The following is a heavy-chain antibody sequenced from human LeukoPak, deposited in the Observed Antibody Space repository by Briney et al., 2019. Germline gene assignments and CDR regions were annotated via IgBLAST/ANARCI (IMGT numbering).Heavy chain of an antibody. CDR2: INSDGSRI. Sequence: TGGSLRLSCAASGFTFSNYWMHWVRQAPGKGLVWVSRINSDGSRISYADSVKGRFSISRDNAKNTVYLQMNSLRAEDTAVYYCARVPPGGVLDPWGQGTLVTVSS. V-gene: IGHV3-74*01. J-gene: IGHJ5*02. CDR1: GFTFSNYW. CDR3: ARVPPGGVLDP. D-gene: IGHD1-14*01.